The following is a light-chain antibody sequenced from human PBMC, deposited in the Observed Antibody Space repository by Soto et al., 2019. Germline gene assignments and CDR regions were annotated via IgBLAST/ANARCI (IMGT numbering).Light chain of an antibody. Sequence: DIVMTQSPDSLAVSLGERATINCKSSQNVLYSSNNKNYLAWYQQKLGQPPKLLIRWASSRESGVPDRFTGSGSGTDFTLTIRSLHPEDIGIYYCQQRSKWPLTFGGGTKVDIK. CDR2: WAS. V-gene: IGKV4-1*01. CDR3: QQRSKWPLT. J-gene: IGKJ4*01. CDR1: QNVLYSSNNKNY.